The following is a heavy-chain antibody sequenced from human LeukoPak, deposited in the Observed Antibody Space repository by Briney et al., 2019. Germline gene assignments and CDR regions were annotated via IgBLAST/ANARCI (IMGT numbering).Heavy chain of an antibody. Sequence: GGSLRLSCAASGFTFSSDWMSWGRQAPGKGLEWVANIKQDGSEKYYVDSVKGRFTISRDNAKNSLYLQMNSLRAEDTAVYFCARGQTTMTNWGQGTLVTVSS. V-gene: IGHV3-7*03. D-gene: IGHD4-17*01. CDR1: GFTFSSDW. CDR2: IKQDGSEK. CDR3: ARGQTTMTN. J-gene: IGHJ4*02.